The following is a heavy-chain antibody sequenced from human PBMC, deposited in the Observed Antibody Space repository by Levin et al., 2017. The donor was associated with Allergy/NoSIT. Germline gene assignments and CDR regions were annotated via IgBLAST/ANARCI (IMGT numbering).Heavy chain of an antibody. CDR1: GFTFSSYA. J-gene: IGHJ4*02. D-gene: IGHD6-13*01. Sequence: GGSLRLSCAASGFTFSSYAMSWVRQGPGKELEWVSSISASGERAYYADSAKGRFTISRDNSKTTVYLQMNGLRAEDTAIYYCAKSPSIAAAGEFFDSWGQGTLVTVSS. CDR2: ISASGERA. CDR3: AKSPSIAAAGEFFDS. V-gene: IGHV3-23*01.